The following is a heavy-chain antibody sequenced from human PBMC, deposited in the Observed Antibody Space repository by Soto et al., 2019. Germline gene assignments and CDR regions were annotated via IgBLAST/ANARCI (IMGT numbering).Heavy chain of an antibody. J-gene: IGHJ6*02. D-gene: IGHD4-17*01. CDR3: NTDYGGDGMDV. CDR2: INPSGGST. V-gene: IGHV1-46*01. Sequence: QVQLVQSGAEVKKPGASVKVSCKASGYTFTSYYMHWVRQAPGQGLEWMGIINPSGGSTSYAQRCQGSVTMTRDTSTSTVYMELSSLRSEDTAVYYCNTDYGGDGMDVWGQGTTVTVSS. CDR1: GYTFTSYY.